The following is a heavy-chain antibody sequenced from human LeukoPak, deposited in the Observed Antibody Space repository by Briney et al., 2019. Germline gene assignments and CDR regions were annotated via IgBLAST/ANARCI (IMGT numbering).Heavy chain of an antibody. CDR2: LGINGASV. D-gene: IGHD4-11*01. Sequence: PGGSLRLSCVVSGFSLNTYDMTWVRQAPGKRLEWVATLGINGASVYYADFVRGRFTISGDNSKNTLYLQLNSLRVEDTVVYYCARALSGNYDRVSFTEFDSWGQGTLVTVSS. V-gene: IGHV3-23*01. CDR1: GFSLNTYD. CDR3: ARALSGNYDRVSFTEFDS. J-gene: IGHJ4*02.